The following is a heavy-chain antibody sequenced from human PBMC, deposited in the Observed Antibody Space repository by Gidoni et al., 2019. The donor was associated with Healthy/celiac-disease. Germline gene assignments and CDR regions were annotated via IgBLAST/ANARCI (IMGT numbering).Heavy chain of an antibody. CDR2: IKSKTDGGTT. J-gene: IGHJ6*02. Sequence: EVQLVESGGGLVKPGGSLRLSCAASGFAFSTAWVSWVRQAPGKGLEWVGRIKSKTDGGTTDYAAPVKGRFTISRDDSKNTLYLQMNSLKTEDTAVYYCTTDPDGAYYYYGMDVWGQGTTVTVSS. V-gene: IGHV3-15*01. CDR1: GFAFSTAW. CDR3: TTDPDGAYYYYGMDV.